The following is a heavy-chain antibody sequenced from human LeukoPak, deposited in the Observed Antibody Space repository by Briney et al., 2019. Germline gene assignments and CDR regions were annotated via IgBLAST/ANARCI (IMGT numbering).Heavy chain of an antibody. CDR1: GYLFINYG. V-gene: IGHV1-18*01. CDR3: ARLFGPAHSYYYGMDV. D-gene: IGHD1-14*01. Sequence: WASVRVSCKASGYLFINYGITWLRQAPGQGLECMGWISAYNGNTNYAQKLQGRVTMTTDTSTSTAYMELRSLRSDDTAVYYCARLFGPAHSYYYGMDVWGQGTTVTVSS. CDR2: ISAYNGNT. J-gene: IGHJ6*02.